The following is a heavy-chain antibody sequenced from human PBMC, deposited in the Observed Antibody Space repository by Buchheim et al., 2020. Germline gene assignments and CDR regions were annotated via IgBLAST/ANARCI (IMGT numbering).Heavy chain of an antibody. J-gene: IGHJ4*02. Sequence: QVQLVQSGAEVKKPGASVKVSCKASGFTLTGYYMHWVRQAPGQGLEWMGWINPDSGGTNYATKFQGRVTMTRDTSIKTAYMELSSLASDDSAVYYCARTSSFDYWGQGTL. CDR1: GFTLTGYY. V-gene: IGHV1-2*02. CDR3: ARTSSFDY. CDR2: INPDSGGT.